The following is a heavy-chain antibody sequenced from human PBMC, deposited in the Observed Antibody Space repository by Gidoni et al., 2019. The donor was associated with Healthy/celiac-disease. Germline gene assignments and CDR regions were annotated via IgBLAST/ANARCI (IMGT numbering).Heavy chain of an antibody. J-gene: IGHJ4*02. V-gene: IGHV3-30-3*01. CDR1: GFTLSSYA. D-gene: IGHD4-17*01. Sequence: QVQLVESGGGVVQPGRSLRLSCAASGFTLSSYALHWVRQAPGKGLEWVAVISYDGSNKYYADSVKGRFTISRDNSKNTLYLQMNSLRAEDTAVYYCARDRERRTGVLTHYGGNSGFDYWGQGTLVTVSS. CDR2: ISYDGSNK. CDR3: ARDRERRTGVLTHYGGNSGFDY.